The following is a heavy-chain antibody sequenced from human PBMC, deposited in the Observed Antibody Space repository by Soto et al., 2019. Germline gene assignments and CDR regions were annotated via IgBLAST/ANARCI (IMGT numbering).Heavy chain of an antibody. D-gene: IGHD2-15*01. J-gene: IGHJ6*02. CDR1: GYTFTSYG. CDR3: ARKLGYCSGGSCSPDYYYGMDV. Sequence: GASLKVSCKGSGYTFTSYGISWVRQAPGQGLEWMGWISAYNGNTNYAQKLQGRVTMTTDTSTSTAYMELRSLRSDDTAVYYCARKLGYCSGGSCSPDYYYGMDVWGQGTTVTVSS. CDR2: ISAYNGNT. V-gene: IGHV1-18*01.